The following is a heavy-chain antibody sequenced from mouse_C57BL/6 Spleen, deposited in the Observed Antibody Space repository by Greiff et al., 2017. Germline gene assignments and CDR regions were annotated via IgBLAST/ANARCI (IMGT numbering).Heavy chain of an antibody. D-gene: IGHD2-1*01. CDR3: ARGEGNYRDFDV. V-gene: IGHV5-16*01. J-gene: IGHJ1*03. Sequence: EVQLVESEGGLVQPGSSMKLSCTASGFTFSDYYMAWVRQVPEKGLEWVANINYDGSSTYYLDSLKSRFIISRDNAKNILYLQMSSLKSEDTATYYCARGEGNYRDFDVWGTGTTVTVA. CDR2: INYDGSST. CDR1: GFTFSDYY.